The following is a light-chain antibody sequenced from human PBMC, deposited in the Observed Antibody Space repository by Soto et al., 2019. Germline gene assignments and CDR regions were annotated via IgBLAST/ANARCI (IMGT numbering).Light chain of an antibody. CDR2: GAS. J-gene: IGKJ1*01. CDR1: QSVSSTY. CDR3: QQYDNCHPWT. Sequence: TPSAASMSFYPGARSLLFCRTSQSVSSTYLAWYQQKPGQAPRLLIYGASIRATGVPATFSGSGSGTEFTLTISSLQSEDFAVYYCQQYDNCHPWTFGQGTKAAIK. V-gene: IGKV3-15*01.